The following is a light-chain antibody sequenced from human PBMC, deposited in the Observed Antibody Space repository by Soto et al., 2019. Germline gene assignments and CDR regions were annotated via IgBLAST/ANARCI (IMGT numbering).Light chain of an antibody. CDR1: ESVKSRF. CDR2: GAS. J-gene: IGKJ5*01. V-gene: IGKV3-20*01. CDR3: LQDYNYPRT. Sequence: EIVLTQSPGTLSLSPGERATLSCRASESVKSRFLAWYQQKPGQAPRLLIYGASSRATGIPDRFSGSGSGTDFTLTISRLEPEDFATYYCLQDYNYPRTFGQGTRLEIK.